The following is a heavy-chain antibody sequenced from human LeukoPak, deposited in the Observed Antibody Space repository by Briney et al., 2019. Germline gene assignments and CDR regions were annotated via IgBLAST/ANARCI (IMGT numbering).Heavy chain of an antibody. D-gene: IGHD2-8*01. CDR3: ARDRGLLGVSPFDY. Sequence: SVKVSCKASGGTFSSYAISWVRQAPGQGLEWMGRIIPIFGTANYAQKFQGRVTITTDESTSTAYMELSSLRSEDTVVYYCARDRGLLGVSPFDYWGQGTLVTVSS. CDR2: IIPIFGTA. J-gene: IGHJ4*02. V-gene: IGHV1-69*05. CDR1: GGTFSSYA.